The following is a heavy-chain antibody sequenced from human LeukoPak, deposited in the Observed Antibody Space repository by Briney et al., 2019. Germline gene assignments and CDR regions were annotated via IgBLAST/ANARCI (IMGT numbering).Heavy chain of an antibody. CDR2: INHSGST. D-gene: IGHD1-26*01. Sequence: SETLSLTCAAYGGSFSGYYWSWIRQPPGKGLEWIGEINHSGSTNYNPSLKSRVTISVDTSKNQFSLKLTSVTAADTAVYHCARGEGGWYFDLWGRGTLVTVSS. CDR3: ARGEGGWYFDL. J-gene: IGHJ2*01. V-gene: IGHV4-34*01. CDR1: GGSFSGYY.